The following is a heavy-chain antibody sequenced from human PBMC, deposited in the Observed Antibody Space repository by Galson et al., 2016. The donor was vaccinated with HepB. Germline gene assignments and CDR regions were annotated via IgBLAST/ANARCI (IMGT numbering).Heavy chain of an antibody. V-gene: IGHV1-46*01. CDR2: INPIDGRT. CDR1: GYIFTTYY. D-gene: IGHD3-22*01. J-gene: IGHJ5*02. Sequence: SVKVSCKASGYIFTTYYMHWVRQAPGQGLEWMGMINPIDGRTNYAQKFQGRVTMTRDTSTNTVYVELSSLRSEDTAVYYCARDSGDYYDDSNNPYNWFDPWGQGTLVTVSS. CDR3: ARDSGDYYDDSNNPYNWFDP.